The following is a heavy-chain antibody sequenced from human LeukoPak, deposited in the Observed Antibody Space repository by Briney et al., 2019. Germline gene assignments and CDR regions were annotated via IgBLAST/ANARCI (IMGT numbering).Heavy chain of an antibody. CDR2: IIGRGSDT. Sequence: GGSLRLSCAASGFTFSNSAMNWVRQAPGKGLEWVVIIIGRGSDTYYPDSVKGRFTISRDNSKNTLYLQMNSLGPEDTAVYYCAKGTLGRRSGATCFPLDYWGQGTLVTVSS. J-gene: IGHJ4*02. CDR3: AKGTLGRRSGATCFPLDY. D-gene: IGHD2-15*01. V-gene: IGHV3-23*01. CDR1: GFTFSNSA.